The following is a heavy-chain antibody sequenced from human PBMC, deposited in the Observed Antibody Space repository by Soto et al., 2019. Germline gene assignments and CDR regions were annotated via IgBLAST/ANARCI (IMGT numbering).Heavy chain of an antibody. CDR2: ISYDGSNK. CDR1: GFTFSSYA. CDR3: ARDLGGGWGLLRHYYYYYGMDV. V-gene: IGHV3-30-3*01. Sequence: GGSLRLSCAASGFTFSSYAMHWVRQAPGKGLEWVAVISYDGSNKYYADSVKGRFTISRDNSKNKLYLQMNSLRAEDTAVYYCARDLGGGWGLLRHYYYYYGMDVWGQGTTVTVSS. D-gene: IGHD1-26*01. J-gene: IGHJ6*02.